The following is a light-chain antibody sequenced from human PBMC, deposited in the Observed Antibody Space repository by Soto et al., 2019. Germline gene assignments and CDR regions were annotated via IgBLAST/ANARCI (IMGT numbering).Light chain of an antibody. J-gene: IGKJ4*01. CDR1: QSVSNN. V-gene: IGKV3-15*01. CDR3: QQYNQWPLT. CDR2: FAS. Sequence: EIVMTQSPATLSVSPGDKATLSCRASQSVSNNLAWYQQRPGQAPRLLSYFASTRATGIPARFSGSGSGTEFSLTISSLQSEDLALYYCQQYNQWPLTFGGGTKVETK.